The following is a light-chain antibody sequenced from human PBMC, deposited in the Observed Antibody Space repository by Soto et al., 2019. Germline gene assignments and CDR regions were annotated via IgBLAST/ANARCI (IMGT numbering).Light chain of an antibody. J-gene: IGLJ1*01. CDR3: SSYTSSSPCV. V-gene: IGLV2-14*01. CDR2: EVS. CDR1: SSDVGGYKY. Sequence: QSALTQPASVSGSPGQSITISCTGISSDVGGYKYVSWYQQHPGKAPKLMIYEVSNRPSGVSNRFSGSKSGNTASLTISGLQSEDEADYYCSSYTSSSPCVFGTGTKLTVL.